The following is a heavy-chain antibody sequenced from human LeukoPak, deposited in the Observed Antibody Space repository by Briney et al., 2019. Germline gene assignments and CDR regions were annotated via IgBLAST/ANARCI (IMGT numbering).Heavy chain of an antibody. V-gene: IGHV1-2*02. J-gene: IGHJ5*02. CDR3: ARGPTGIAVADWFDP. Sequence: ASVKVSCKASGYTFTGYYMHWVRQAPGQGLEWMGWINPNSGGTNYAQKFQGRVTMTRDTSISTAYMALSRLRSDDTAVYYCARGPTGIAVADWFDPWGQGTLVTVSS. CDR2: INPNSGGT. CDR1: GYTFTGYY. D-gene: IGHD6-19*01.